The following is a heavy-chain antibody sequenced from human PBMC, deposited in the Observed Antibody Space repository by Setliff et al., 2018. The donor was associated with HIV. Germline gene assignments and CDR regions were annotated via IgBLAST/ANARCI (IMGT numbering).Heavy chain of an antibody. CDR2: ISVDGSDR. Sequence: GGSLRLSCAASGFTFSSYSMHWVRQAPGKGLEWVATISVDGSDRYYVESVRGRFTISRDNSKNTLYLQLNSLRTEDTAVYYCARDPDTALVLIYFDYWGQGALVTVSS. CDR1: GFTFSSYS. J-gene: IGHJ4*02. CDR3: ARDPDTALVLIYFDY. V-gene: IGHV3-30*04. D-gene: IGHD5-18*01.